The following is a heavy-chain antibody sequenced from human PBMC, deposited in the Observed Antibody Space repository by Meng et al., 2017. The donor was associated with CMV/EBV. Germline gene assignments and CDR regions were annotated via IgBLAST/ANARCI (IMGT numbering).Heavy chain of an antibody. V-gene: IGHV3-21*01. J-gene: IGHJ3*02. CDR2: ISSSSSYI. Sequence: GESLKISCAASGFTFSSYSMNWVRQAPGKGLEWVSSISSSSSYIYYADSVKGRFTISRDNAKNSLYLQMNSLRAEDTAVYYCARVGYSGSYYDDAFDIWGQGTMVTVSS. CDR3: ARVGYSGSYYDDAFDI. CDR1: GFTFSSYS. D-gene: IGHD1-26*01.